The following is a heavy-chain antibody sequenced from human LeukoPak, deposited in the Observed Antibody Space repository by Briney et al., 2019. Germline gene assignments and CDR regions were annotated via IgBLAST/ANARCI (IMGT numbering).Heavy chain of an antibody. Sequence: ASVKVSCKASGYTFTSYGISWVRQAPGQGLEWMGWISAYNGNTNYAQKLQGRVTMTTDTSTSTAYMELRSLRSDDTAVYYCARGPRTLYCSSTSCYPEGYWGLGTLVTVSS. V-gene: IGHV1-18*01. CDR1: GYTFTSYG. CDR2: ISAYNGNT. D-gene: IGHD2-2*01. CDR3: ARGPRTLYCSSTSCYPEGY. J-gene: IGHJ4*02.